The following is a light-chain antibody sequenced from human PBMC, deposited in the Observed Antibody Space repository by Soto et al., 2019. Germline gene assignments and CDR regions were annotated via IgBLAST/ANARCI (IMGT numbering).Light chain of an antibody. Sequence: QSALTQPPSASGSPGQSVTISCTGTSSDVGGYNYVSWYQQHPGKAPKLMISEVSKRPSGVPDRFSGSKSGNTASLTVSGHQAEDEADYYCSSFAGNNNLVFGGGTKLIVL. CDR3: SSFAGNNNLV. CDR2: EVS. CDR1: SSDVGGYNY. V-gene: IGLV2-8*01. J-gene: IGLJ2*01.